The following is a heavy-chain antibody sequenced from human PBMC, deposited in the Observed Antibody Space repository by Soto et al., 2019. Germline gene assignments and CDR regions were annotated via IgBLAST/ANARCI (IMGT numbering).Heavy chain of an antibody. D-gene: IGHD3-9*01. Sequence: EVRLVESGGGRVKPGGSLRLSCAASGFTFSSYTMNWVRQAPGKGLECVSSISSSSTSVYYADSVKGRFTISRDNAKNSLYLQMNSLRAEDTAVYYCASGPYFEILTGYFDPWGQGTLVTVSS. CDR3: ASGPYFEILTGYFDP. J-gene: IGHJ5*02. V-gene: IGHV3-21*01. CDR2: ISSSSTSV. CDR1: GFTFSSYT.